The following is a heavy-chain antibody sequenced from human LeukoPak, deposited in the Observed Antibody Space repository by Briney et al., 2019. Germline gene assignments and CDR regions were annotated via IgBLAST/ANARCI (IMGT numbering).Heavy chain of an antibody. Sequence: PSETLSLTCVVSGYSVNSGYYWGWIRQPPGKGLEWIGSFYHTGSTYYNPSLKSRVTISVDASKNQVFLNLTSVTASDTAVYYCARCFDWAPPLSYYYLDVWGKGTTVTVSS. CDR1: GYSVNSGYY. J-gene: IGHJ6*03. CDR2: FYHTGST. CDR3: ARCFDWAPPLSYYYLDV. D-gene: IGHD3-9*01. V-gene: IGHV4-38-2*01.